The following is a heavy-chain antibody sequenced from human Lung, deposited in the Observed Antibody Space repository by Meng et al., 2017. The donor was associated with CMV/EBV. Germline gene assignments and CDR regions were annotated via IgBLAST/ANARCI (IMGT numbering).Heavy chain of an antibody. CDR3: ARDATIFGVVDPYYYGMDV. CDR1: GGSISSSSYY. D-gene: IGHD3-3*01. J-gene: IGHJ6*02. V-gene: IGHV4-39*02. CDR2: IYYSGST. Sequence: GSXRLXCTVSGGSISSSSYYWGWIRQPPGKGLEWIGSIYYSGSTYYNPSLKSRVTISVDTSKNQFSLKLSSVTAADTAVSYCARDATIFGVVDPYYYGMDVXGRGXTVTVSS.